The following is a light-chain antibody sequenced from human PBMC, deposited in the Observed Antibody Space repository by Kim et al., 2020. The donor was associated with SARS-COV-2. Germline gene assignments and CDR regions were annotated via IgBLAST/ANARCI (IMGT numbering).Light chain of an antibody. Sequence: QSVLTQPPSVSGTPGQSVTISCSGSSSNIGSRYVYWYQQLPGSAPRLLIYTNDQRPSGVPDRFSGTKSGTSASLAISGLRSEDEADYYCAAWDDSVSGPVFGGGTKVTVL. CDR3: AAWDDSVSGPV. CDR2: TND. CDR1: SSNIGSRY. J-gene: IGLJ3*02. V-gene: IGLV1-47*01.